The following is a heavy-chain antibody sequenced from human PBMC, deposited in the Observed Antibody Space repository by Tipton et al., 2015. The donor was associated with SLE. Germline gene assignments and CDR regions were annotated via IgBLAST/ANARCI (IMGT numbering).Heavy chain of an antibody. CDR3: ARVGAASGARYFDP. V-gene: IGHV4-59*11. CDR1: AGSLSNHY. Sequence: TLSLTCTVSAGSLSNHYWSWIRQPPGKGLEWIGYIYQSGSTNYNPSLKSRVTMSVDTSKNQFSLKLTSVTAADTAVYYCARVGAASGARYFDPWGQGMLVTVSS. CDR2: IYQSGST. J-gene: IGHJ5*02. D-gene: IGHD3-16*01.